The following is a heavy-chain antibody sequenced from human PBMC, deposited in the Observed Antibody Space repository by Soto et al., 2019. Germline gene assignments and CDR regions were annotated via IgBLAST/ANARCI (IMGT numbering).Heavy chain of an antibody. J-gene: IGHJ5*02. CDR3: ARDPPRRMCSSTSCNAEFWFYP. CDR2: ISAYNGNT. Sequence: QVQLVQSGAEVKKPGASVKVSCKASGYTFTSYGISWVRQAPGQGLEWMGWISAYNGNTNYAQKLQGRVTMTTDPSTSTAYMELRSLRSDDTAVYYCARDPPRRMCSSTSCNAEFWFYPWGQGTLVTVAS. D-gene: IGHD2-2*01. CDR1: GYTFTSYG. V-gene: IGHV1-18*01.